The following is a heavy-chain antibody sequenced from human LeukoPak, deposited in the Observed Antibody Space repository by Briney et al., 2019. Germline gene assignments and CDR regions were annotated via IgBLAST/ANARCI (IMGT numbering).Heavy chain of an antibody. CDR1: GFTVSSNY. V-gene: IGHV3-15*01. D-gene: IGHD3-9*01. J-gene: IGHJ3*02. Sequence: GGSLRLSCAASGFTVSSNYMTWVRQAPGKGLEWVGRIKRKTDGGTPDYAAPVAGRFTISRDDSKNTLYLQMNSLKIEDTAVYYCTTDSDILTGYYRGAFDIWGQGTMVTVSP. CDR3: TTDSDILTGYYRGAFDI. CDR2: IKRKTDGGTP.